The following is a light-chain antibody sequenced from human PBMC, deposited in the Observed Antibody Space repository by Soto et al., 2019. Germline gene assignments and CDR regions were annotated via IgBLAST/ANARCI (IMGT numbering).Light chain of an antibody. V-gene: IGKV1-39*01. CDR1: RSVSKY. Sequence: DIQMTQSPSSLSASLGDRVPITCRARRSVSKYLSWYQQKPGKAPKLLIYVVSSLQSGVPSRFSGSGSGTDFTLTIRSLQPEDFETYYCQQSHSIPLTFGQGTKVDIK. CDR3: QQSHSIPLT. CDR2: VVS. J-gene: IGKJ1*01.